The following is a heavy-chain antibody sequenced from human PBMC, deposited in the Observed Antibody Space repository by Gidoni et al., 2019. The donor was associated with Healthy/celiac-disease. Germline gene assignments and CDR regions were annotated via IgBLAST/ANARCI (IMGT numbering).Heavy chain of an antibody. Sequence: AEGKKPGSSVKVSCKASGGTVSSYAISWVRQAPGQGLEWMGGIIPIFGTANYAQKFQGRVTITADKSTSTAYMELSSLRSEDTAVYSCARDTTAAGTTNYFDYWGQGTLVTVSS. CDR1: GGTVSSYA. CDR3: ARDTTAAGTTNYFDY. CDR2: IIPIFGTA. J-gene: IGHJ4*02. V-gene: IGHV1-69*06. D-gene: IGHD6-13*01.